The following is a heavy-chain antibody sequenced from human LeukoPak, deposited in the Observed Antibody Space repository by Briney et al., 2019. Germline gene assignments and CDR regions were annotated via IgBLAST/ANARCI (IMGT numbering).Heavy chain of an antibody. J-gene: IGHJ6*03. CDR2: INPNSGGT. Sequence: ASVKVSCKASGYTFTGYYMHWVRQAPGQGLEWMGWINPNSGGTNYAQNFQGRATMTRDTSISTAYMELSSLRSDDTAVYYCARASGDFCSSSTCFKSLYYYYMDVWGKGTTVTVSS. V-gene: IGHV1-2*02. D-gene: IGHD2-2*01. CDR3: ARASGDFCSSSTCFKSLYYYYMDV. CDR1: GYTFTGYY.